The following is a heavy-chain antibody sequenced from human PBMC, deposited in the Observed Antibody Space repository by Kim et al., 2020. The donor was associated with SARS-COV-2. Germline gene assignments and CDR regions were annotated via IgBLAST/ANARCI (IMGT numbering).Heavy chain of an antibody. D-gene: IGHD3-16*02. V-gene: IGHV1-8*01. CDR1: GYTFTSYD. CDR3: ARAELKYYDYIWGSYRSRYFDV. J-gene: IGHJ4*02. CDR2: MNPNSGNT. Sequence: ASVKVSCKASGYTFTSYDINWVRQATGQGLEWMGWMNPNSGNTGYAQKFQGRVTMTRNTAISTAYMELSSLRSEDTAVYYCARAELKYYDYIWGSYRSRYFDVWGQGTMVTVSS.